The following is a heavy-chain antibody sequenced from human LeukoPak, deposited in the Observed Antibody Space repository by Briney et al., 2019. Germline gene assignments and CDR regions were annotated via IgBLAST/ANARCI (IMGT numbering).Heavy chain of an antibody. CDR2: ISGSGGST. J-gene: IGHJ6*02. Sequence: PGGSLRLSCEASGFTFSSYAMSWVRQAPGKGLEWVSAISGSGGSTYYADSVKGRFTISRDNSKNTLYLQMNSLSAEDTAVYFCAKGGACDCGMDVWGQGTTVTVSS. CDR3: AKGGACDCGMDV. CDR1: GFTFSSYA. D-gene: IGHD1-26*01. V-gene: IGHV3-23*01.